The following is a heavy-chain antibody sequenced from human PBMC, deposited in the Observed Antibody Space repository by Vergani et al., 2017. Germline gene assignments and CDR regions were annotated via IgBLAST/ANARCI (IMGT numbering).Heavy chain of an antibody. D-gene: IGHD2-2*01. Sequence: QVQLVQSGAEVKKPGASVKVSCKASGYTFTSYDINWVRQATGQGLEWMGWMNPNSGNTGYAQKFQGRVTMTRNTSISTAYMELSSLRSEDTAVYYCARERINIVVVPASYYYYYGMAVWGQGTTVTVSS. CDR1: GYTFTSYD. CDR3: ARERINIVVVPASYYYYYGMAV. V-gene: IGHV1-8*01. CDR2: MNPNSGNT. J-gene: IGHJ6*02.